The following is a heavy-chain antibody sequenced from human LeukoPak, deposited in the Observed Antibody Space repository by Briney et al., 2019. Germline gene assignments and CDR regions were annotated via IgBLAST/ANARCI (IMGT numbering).Heavy chain of an antibody. D-gene: IGHD2-2*02. CDR1: GFTFSSYA. J-gene: IGHJ6*02. CDR3: AKAFYYCSSTSCYRGLIYGMDV. V-gene: IGHV3-23*01. CDR2: ISGSGGST. Sequence: GGSLRLSCAASGFTFSSYAMSWVRQAPGKGLEWVSAISGSGGSTYYADSVKGRFTISRDNSKNTLYLQMNSLRAEDTALYYCAKAFYYCSSTSCYRGLIYGMDVWGQGTTVTVSS.